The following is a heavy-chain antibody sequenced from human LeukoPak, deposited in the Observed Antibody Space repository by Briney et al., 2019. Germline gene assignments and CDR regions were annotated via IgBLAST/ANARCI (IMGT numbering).Heavy chain of an antibody. Sequence: GGSLRLSCAASGFTFSTYWMHWVRQAPGKGLVWVSRINGDGSTTNHADSVKGRFTISRDNSKNTLYLQMNSLRAEDTAVYYCARSNCNSCYLGVWYYFDYWGQGTLVTVSS. CDR1: GFTFSTYW. CDR2: INGDGSTT. D-gene: IGHD1/OR15-1a*01. CDR3: ARSNCNSCYLGVWYYFDY. V-gene: IGHV3-74*01. J-gene: IGHJ4*02.